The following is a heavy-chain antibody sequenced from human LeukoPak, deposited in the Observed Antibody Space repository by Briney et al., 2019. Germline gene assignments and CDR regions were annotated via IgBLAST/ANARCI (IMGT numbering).Heavy chain of an antibody. CDR3: ARAERGYDRNNYYYYGMDV. D-gene: IGHD5-12*01. CDR2: TYYRSKWYN. CDR1: GDSVSSNSAA. V-gene: IGHV6-1*01. J-gene: IGHJ6*02. Sequence: SQTLSLTCAISGDSVSSNSAAWNWIRQSPSRGLEWLGRTYYRSKWYNDYAVSVKSRITINPDTSKNQFSLQLNSVTPEETAVYYCARAERGYDRNNYYYYGMDVWDQVTTVTVCS.